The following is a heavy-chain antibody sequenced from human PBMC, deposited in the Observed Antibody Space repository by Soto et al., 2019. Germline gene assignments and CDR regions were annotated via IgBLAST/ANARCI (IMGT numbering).Heavy chain of an antibody. V-gene: IGHV1-3*01. CDR1: GYTFTSYA. J-gene: IGHJ6*02. Sequence: ASVKVSCKASGYTFTSYAMHWVRQAPGQRLEWMGWINAGNGNTKYSQKFQGRVTITRDTSASTAYMELSSLRSEDTAVYYCARDGSYDFWSGYYTRPNYYYYGMDVWGQGTTVTVSS. CDR2: INAGNGNT. CDR3: ARDGSYDFWSGYYTRPNYYYYGMDV. D-gene: IGHD3-3*01.